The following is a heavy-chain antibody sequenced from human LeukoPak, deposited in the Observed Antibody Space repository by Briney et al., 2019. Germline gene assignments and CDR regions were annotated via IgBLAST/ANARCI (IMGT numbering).Heavy chain of an antibody. CDR1: GYTFTGYY. V-gene: IGHV1-2*02. CDR2: INPDSGGT. CDR3: ARAWAGTTLVALSY. Sequence: ASVKVSCKASGYTFTGYYMHWVRQAPGQGLEWMGWINPDSGGTNYAQKFQGRVTMTRDTSISTAYMELSRLRSDDTAVYYCARAWAGTTLVALSYWGQGTLVTVSS. D-gene: IGHD1-7*01. J-gene: IGHJ4*02.